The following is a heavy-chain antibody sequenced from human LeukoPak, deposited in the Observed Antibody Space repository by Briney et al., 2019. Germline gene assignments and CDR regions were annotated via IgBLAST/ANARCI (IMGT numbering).Heavy chain of an antibody. J-gene: IGHJ4*02. CDR3: ARDKIVGATYFDY. CDR1: GFTFSTYW. Sequence: RGSLRLSCVASGFTFSTYWMSWVRPAPGKGLEWVANIKQDGSKNYNVESVKGRFTISRDNAKNSLYLQMNSLRVEDTAVYYCARDKIVGATYFDYWGQGTLVTVSS. CDR2: IKQDGSKN. D-gene: IGHD1-26*01. V-gene: IGHV3-7*01.